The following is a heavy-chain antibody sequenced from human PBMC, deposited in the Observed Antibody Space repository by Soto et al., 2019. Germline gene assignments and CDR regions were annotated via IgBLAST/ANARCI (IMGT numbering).Heavy chain of an antibody. D-gene: IGHD5-12*01. Sequence: RGESLKISCKGSGYSFTKYWIGWVRQMPGKGLEWMAIIYPDESDTRYSPSFHGQVTISADKSISTAYLQWSSLKASDTAMYYCMRMGLSGGGYRSYYYYGMDIWGQGTTVTVSS. CDR1: GYSFTKYW. J-gene: IGHJ6*02. V-gene: IGHV5-51*01. CDR3: MRMGLSGGGYRSYYYYGMDI. CDR2: IYPDESDT.